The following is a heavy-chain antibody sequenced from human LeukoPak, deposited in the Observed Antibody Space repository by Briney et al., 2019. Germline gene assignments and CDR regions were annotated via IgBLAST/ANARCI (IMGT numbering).Heavy chain of an antibody. CDR2: INHSGST. CDR3: ARGIGSGWFT. CDR1: GGSFSGYY. V-gene: IGHV4-34*01. Sequence: SETLSLTCAVYGGSFSGYYWSWIRQPPGKGLEWIGEINHSGSTNYNPSLKSRVTISVDTSKNQFSLKLSSVTAADTAVYYCARGIGSGWFTWGQGTLVTVSS. D-gene: IGHD6-19*01. J-gene: IGHJ4*02.